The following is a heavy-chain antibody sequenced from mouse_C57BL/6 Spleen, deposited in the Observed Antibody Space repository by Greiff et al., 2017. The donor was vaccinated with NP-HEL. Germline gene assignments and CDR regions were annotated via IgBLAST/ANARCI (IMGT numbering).Heavy chain of an antibody. V-gene: IGHV2-9-1*01. CDR2: IWTGGGT. Sequence: QVQLKESGPGLVAPSQSLSITFPVSCFSFPLSSLRFFLPPPFPFLSWLGVIWTGGGTNYNSALKSRLSISKDNSKSQGFLKMNSLQTDDTARYYCARVGSSPWFAYWGQGTLVTVSA. J-gene: IGHJ3*01. CDR1: CFSFPLSS. D-gene: IGHD1-1*01. CDR3: ARVGSSPWFAY.